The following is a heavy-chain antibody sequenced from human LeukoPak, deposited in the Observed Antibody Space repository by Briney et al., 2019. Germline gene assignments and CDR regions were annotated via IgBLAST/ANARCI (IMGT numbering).Heavy chain of an antibody. D-gene: IGHD2-2*01. CDR1: GFTFSDYA. CDR2: IQSNGNEK. V-gene: IGHV3-30*02. CDR3: ARGVTSWPQGPYHFDY. J-gene: IGHJ4*02. Sequence: GGSLGLSCAVSGFTFSDYAMHWVRQAPGKGLEWVASIQSNGNEKYSSDSLKGRFTISRDNSKNTLYLQMNTVRPEDTAVFYCARGVTSWPQGPYHFDYWGQGIRITVSS.